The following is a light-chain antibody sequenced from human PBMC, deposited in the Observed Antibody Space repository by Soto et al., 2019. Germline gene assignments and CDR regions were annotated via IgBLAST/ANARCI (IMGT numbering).Light chain of an antibody. CDR2: GAS. V-gene: IGKV3-20*01. J-gene: IGKJ1*01. CDR3: QQHGSSPWR. Sequence: EILLIPSQGTRALSGGERALLGCRASKSVSSSYLAWYQQKHGQAPRLLIYGASSRATGIPDRFSGSESGTAVTITISTLEPEDCEVYYGQQHGSSPWRFGQGTKVDIK. CDR1: KSVSSSY.